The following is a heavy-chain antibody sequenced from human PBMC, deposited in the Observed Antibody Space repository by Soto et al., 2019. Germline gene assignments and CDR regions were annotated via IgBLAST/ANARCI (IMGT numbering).Heavy chain of an antibody. D-gene: IGHD5-12*01. Sequence: GSLRLSCAASGFTFNDYAMAWVRQAPGKGLEWVSSISGSGGHSSYADSVKGRFTISRDSVKNMLSLDMSDLRAEDTAVYYCARAPPDRAGYFLDKWGQGSLVTVSS. CDR1: GFTFNDYA. CDR3: ARAPPDRAGYFLDK. J-gene: IGHJ4*02. V-gene: IGHV3-23*01. CDR2: ISGSGGHS.